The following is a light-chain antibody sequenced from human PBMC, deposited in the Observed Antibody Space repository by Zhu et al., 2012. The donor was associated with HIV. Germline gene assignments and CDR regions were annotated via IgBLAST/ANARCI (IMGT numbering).Light chain of an antibody. CDR2: GAS. CDR1: QSVSTN. CDR3: QEYYDWPLYA. Sequence: VLTQSPATLSVSPRERATLSCRASQSVSTNLAWYQQKPGQAPRLLIFGASTRATGIPARFSGSGSGTEFTLTITSVQSEDFAVYHCQEYYDWPLYAFGQGSKLEIK. V-gene: IGKV3-15*01. J-gene: IGKJ2*01.